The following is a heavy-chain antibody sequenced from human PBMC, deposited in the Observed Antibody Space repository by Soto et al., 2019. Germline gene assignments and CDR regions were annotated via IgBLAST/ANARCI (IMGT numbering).Heavy chain of an antibody. V-gene: IGHV1-2*02. D-gene: IGHD4-4*01. CDR3: ARTYTVTTRGSYYEYYGMDV. J-gene: IGHJ6*02. CDR2: INPNSGGT. CDR1: GYTFPCYY. Sequence: SVKVSCNASGYTFPCYYMHWVRQAPGQGLEWMGWINPNSGGTNYAQKFKGRVTMTRDTSISTAYMELSRLRSDDTAVYYCARTYTVTTRGSYYEYYGMDVWGQGTTVTVSS.